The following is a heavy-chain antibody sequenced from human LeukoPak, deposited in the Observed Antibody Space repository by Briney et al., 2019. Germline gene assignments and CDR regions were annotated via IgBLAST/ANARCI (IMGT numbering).Heavy chain of an antibody. D-gene: IGHD1-7*01. J-gene: IGHJ4*02. CDR3: ARADWNYVFVDY. CDR2: ISSSGSTI. Sequence: TGGSLRLSCAASGLTFSSYEMNWVRQAPGKGLEGVSYISSSGSTIYYADSVKGRFTISRDNAKNSLYLQMNSLRAEDTAVYYCARADWNYVFVDYWGQGTLVTVSS. CDR1: GLTFSSYE. V-gene: IGHV3-48*03.